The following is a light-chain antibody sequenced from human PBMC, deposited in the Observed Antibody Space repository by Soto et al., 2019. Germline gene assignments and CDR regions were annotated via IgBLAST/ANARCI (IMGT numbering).Light chain of an antibody. CDR1: QSVSTTY. Sequence: EIVLTQSPGTLSLSPGERATLSCRAGQSVSTTYLAWYQQKPGQAPRLLIYGASSGATGIPDRFSGSGSGTDFTLTISRLEPEDFAVYYCQQYGGSPITFGQGTRLEIK. V-gene: IGKV3-20*01. CDR2: GAS. CDR3: QQYGGSPIT. J-gene: IGKJ5*01.